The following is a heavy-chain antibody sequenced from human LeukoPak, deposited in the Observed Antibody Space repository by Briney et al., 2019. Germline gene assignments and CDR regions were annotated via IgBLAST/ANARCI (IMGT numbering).Heavy chain of an antibody. Sequence: GGSLRLSCAASGFTFSSYSMNWVRQAPGKGLEWVSSISSSSSYIYYADSVKGRFTISRDNAKNSLYLQMNSLRAEDTAVYYCARVEYSGYESKFDYWGQGTLVTASS. CDR1: GFTFSSYS. V-gene: IGHV3-21*01. CDR3: ARVEYSGYESKFDY. D-gene: IGHD5-12*01. CDR2: ISSSSSYI. J-gene: IGHJ4*02.